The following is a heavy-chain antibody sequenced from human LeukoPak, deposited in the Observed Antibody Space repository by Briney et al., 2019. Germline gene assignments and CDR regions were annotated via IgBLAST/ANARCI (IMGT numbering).Heavy chain of an antibody. J-gene: IGHJ3*02. CDR3: ATDLGVYHGDSISASAPEPDAFDI. Sequence: GGSLRLSCAASGFTFSSYAMSWVRQAPGKGLEWVAFIRSDGSNKYYADPVKGLLTISRDNSKNTLYLQMNILSAEDTAVYYCATDLGVYHGDSISASAPEPDAFDIWGQGTMVTVSS. CDR1: GFTFSSYA. V-gene: IGHV3-30*02. D-gene: IGHD6-6*01. CDR2: IRSDGSNK.